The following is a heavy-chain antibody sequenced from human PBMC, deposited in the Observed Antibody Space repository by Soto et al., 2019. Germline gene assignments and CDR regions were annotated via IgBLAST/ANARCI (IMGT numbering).Heavy chain of an antibody. CDR1: GFIFSSYN. J-gene: IGHJ6*02. CDR2: ISFDGSNK. V-gene: IGHV3-30-3*01. D-gene: IGHD2-21*02. CDR3: AREVGTFYYHYGVDV. Sequence: QVQLVESGGGVVQPGRSLRLSCAASGFIFSSYNMNWVRQAPGKGLEWVTVISFDGSNKYYADSVKGRFTISRDNSKNTLYLQMDSLSPEDTAVYYCAREVGTFYYHYGVDVWGQGTTVTVSS.